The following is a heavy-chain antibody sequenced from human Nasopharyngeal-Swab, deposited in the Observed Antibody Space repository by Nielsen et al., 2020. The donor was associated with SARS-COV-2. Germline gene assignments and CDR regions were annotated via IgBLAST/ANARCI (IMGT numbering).Heavy chain of an antibody. V-gene: IGHV3-21*01. Sequence: GESLKISCAASGFTFSTYSMNWVRQAPGKGLEWVSSISSSSTYIYYADSVKGRFTTSRDNAKNSLYLQMSILRAEDTAVYYCARVYSVAGGDDYWGQGTLVTV. CDR2: ISSSSTYI. D-gene: IGHD6-19*01. J-gene: IGHJ4*02. CDR1: GFTFSTYS. CDR3: ARVYSVAGGDDY.